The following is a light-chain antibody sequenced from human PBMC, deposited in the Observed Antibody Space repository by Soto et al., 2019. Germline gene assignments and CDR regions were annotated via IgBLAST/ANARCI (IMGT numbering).Light chain of an antibody. Sequence: DIQMTQSPSTLSASVGDRVTITCRASQSVSSWVAWYQQKPGKAPNLLIYDAFSLQIGVPSRFSGSGSGTDFTLTISSLQPDDFATYYCQQYSSYLITFGGGTKVDNK. J-gene: IGKJ4*01. CDR2: DAF. CDR3: QQYSSYLIT. V-gene: IGKV1-5*01. CDR1: QSVSSW.